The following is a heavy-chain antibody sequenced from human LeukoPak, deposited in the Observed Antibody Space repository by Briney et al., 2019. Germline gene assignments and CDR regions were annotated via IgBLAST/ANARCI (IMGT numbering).Heavy chain of an antibody. Sequence: PGGSLRLSCAASGFTLGDYWMSWVRQAPGQWLEWVANIVQDGSGKYYVDSVKGRFTISRDNAKNSLYLQMNSLRAEDTAVYYCARGAPRDCSPSSSSLFDHWGRGTQVTVSS. D-gene: IGHD2-15*01. V-gene: IGHV3-7*01. CDR2: IVQDGSGK. CDR3: ARGAPRDCSPSSSSLFDH. J-gene: IGHJ4*02. CDR1: GFTLGDYW.